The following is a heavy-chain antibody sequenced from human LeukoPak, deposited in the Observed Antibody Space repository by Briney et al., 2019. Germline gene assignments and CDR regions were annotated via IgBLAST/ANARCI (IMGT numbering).Heavy chain of an antibody. CDR1: GFTFSNSA. V-gene: IGHV3-7*01. D-gene: IGHD3-22*01. J-gene: IGHJ4*02. Sequence: PGGSLRLSCAASGFTFSNSALHWVRQAPGRGLEWVANIKRDGSEKNYVDSVKGRFTISRDNAKKSLYLQMNSLRAEDTAVYYCVRVESYDESDYYRPFDCWGQGTLVTVSS. CDR3: VRVESYDESDYYRPFDC. CDR2: IKRDGSEK.